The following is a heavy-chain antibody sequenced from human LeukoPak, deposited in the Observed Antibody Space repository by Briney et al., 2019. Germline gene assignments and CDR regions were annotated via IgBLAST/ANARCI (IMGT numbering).Heavy chain of an antibody. CDR3: AKRGRDGYNYDF. Sequence: GGSLRLSCAASGFTFSSYTMNWVRQAPGKGLEWVSYISSSSGSIYYADSVKGRFTISRDNSKNTLYLQMNSLRAEDTAVYYCAKRGRDGYNYDFWGQGTLVTVSS. CDR2: ISSSSGSI. J-gene: IGHJ4*02. CDR1: GFTFSSYT. V-gene: IGHV3-48*01. D-gene: IGHD5-24*01.